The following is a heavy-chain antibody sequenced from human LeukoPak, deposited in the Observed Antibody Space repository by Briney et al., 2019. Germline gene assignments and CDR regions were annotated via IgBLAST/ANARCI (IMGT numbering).Heavy chain of an antibody. J-gene: IGHJ4*02. CDR3: AMTQDGYNNAIAY. CDR2: INWNGGST. CDR1: GFTFKDYG. Sequence: GGSLRLSWAASGFTFKDYGMSWVRQAPGKGLEWVSGINWNGGSTGYADSVKGRFTISRDNAKNSLYLQKSSTRGEDTAVYYCAMTQDGYNNAIAYGGQGTLVTVSS. D-gene: IGHD5-24*01. V-gene: IGHV3-20*04.